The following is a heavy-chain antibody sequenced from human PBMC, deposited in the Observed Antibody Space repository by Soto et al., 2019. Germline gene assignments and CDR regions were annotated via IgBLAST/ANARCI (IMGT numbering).Heavy chain of an antibody. D-gene: IGHD3-22*01. Sequence: SETLFLTCAVSGGSLSSSAYSWSWIRQPPGKGLEWIGFIYQSGSTYYNPSLKSRVTMSLDRPKNQFSLKLSSVTAADTAVYYCARELLFYDSDGFSWDDAFDIWGQGTMVTVSS. V-gene: IGHV4-30-2*01. CDR2: IYQSGST. J-gene: IGHJ3*02. CDR1: GGSLSSSAYS. CDR3: ARELLFYDSDGFSWDDAFDI.